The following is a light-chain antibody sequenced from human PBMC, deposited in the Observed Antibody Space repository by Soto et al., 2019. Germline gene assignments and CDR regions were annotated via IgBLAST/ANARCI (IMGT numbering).Light chain of an antibody. CDR2: GAS. J-gene: IGKJ1*01. CDR3: LQYHNLWA. V-gene: IGKV3-15*01. CDR1: QSVSSK. Sequence: EIVMPQSPATLSVSPGEGATLSCRASQSVSSKLAWYQQKPGQAPRLLIYGASTRATGVPARFSGSGSGIEFTLTISSLQSEDFTVYSCLQYHNLWAFGQGTKVDIK.